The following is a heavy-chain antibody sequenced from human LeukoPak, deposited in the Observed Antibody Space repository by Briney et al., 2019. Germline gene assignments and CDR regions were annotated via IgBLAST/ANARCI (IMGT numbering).Heavy chain of an antibody. Sequence: PGGSLRLSCAASGFTFSDHYMDWVRQAPGKGLEWVAFISYDGRHKYYADAVKGRFTISRDNSKNTLYLQMNSLRAEDTAVYYCAKVAGTGPSWGQGTLVTVSS. CDR2: ISYDGRHK. J-gene: IGHJ4*02. CDR1: GFTFSDHY. CDR3: AKVAGTGPS. D-gene: IGHD6-13*01. V-gene: IGHV3-30*18.